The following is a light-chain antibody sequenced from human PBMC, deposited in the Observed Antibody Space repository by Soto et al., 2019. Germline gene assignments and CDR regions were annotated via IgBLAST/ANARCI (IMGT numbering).Light chain of an antibody. Sequence: DIRMTQSPSTLSASVGDRVTITCRASQSISSWLAWYQQKPGKAPKLLIYKASSLESGVPSRFSGRGSGTEFTLTISSLQPDDFATYYCQQYNSYWWAFGQGTKVEIK. CDR3: QQYNSYWWA. V-gene: IGKV1-5*03. CDR2: KAS. J-gene: IGKJ1*01. CDR1: QSISSW.